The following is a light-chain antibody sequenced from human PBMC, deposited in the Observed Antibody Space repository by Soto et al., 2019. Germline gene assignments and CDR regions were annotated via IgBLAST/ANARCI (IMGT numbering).Light chain of an antibody. J-gene: IGKJ4*01. CDR2: DAS. V-gene: IGKV3-11*01. CDR1: QSISTS. CDR3: QQRSNWPPT. Sequence: EIVLTQSPASLSLCPGERATLSCRASQSISTSLAWYQQKPGKAPRLLIYDASIRDSGIPARFSGSGSGTDFTLTISSLEPEDFAVYYCQQRSNWPPTFGGGTKVDIK.